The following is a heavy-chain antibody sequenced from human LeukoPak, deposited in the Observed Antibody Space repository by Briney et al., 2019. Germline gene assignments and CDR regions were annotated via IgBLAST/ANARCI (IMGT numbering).Heavy chain of an antibody. Sequence: GGSLRPSCAASAFTFSSYAMSWVRQAPGKGLEWVSAISGSGGSTYYADSVKGRFTISRDNSKNTLYLQMNSLRAEDTAVYYCAKDRRGATGGAFDYWGQGTLVTVSS. CDR1: AFTFSSYA. D-gene: IGHD1-26*01. CDR2: ISGSGGST. V-gene: IGHV3-23*01. J-gene: IGHJ4*02. CDR3: AKDRRGATGGAFDY.